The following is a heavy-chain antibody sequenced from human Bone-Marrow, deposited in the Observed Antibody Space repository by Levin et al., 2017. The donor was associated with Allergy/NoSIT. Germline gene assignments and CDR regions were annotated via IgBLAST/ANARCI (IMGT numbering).Heavy chain of an antibody. CDR1: GFVVSGSY. V-gene: IGHV3-66*01. CDR3: ARGRDLYDRFDP. CDR2: IYSDGDT. Sequence: GESLKISCAASGFVVSGSYMNWVRQAPGKGLEWVSVIYSDGDTRYADSVKGRFSISRDNSNNTLYLQMNSLRADDTAVYYCARGRDLYDRFDPWGQGTLVTVSS. J-gene: IGHJ5*02. D-gene: IGHD3-3*01.